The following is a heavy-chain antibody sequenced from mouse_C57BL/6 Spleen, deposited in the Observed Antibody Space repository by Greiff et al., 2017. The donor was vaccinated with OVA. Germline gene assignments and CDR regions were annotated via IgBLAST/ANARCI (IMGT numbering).Heavy chain of an antibody. CDR2: ISSGGSYT. CDR3: ARHEAAQATSLYFDY. CDR1: GFTFSSYG. V-gene: IGHV5-6*01. Sequence: EVKLVESGGDLVKPGGSLKLSCAASGFTFSSYGMSWVRQTPDQRLEWVATISSGGSYTYYPDSVKGRFTISRDNAKNTLYLHMSSLKSEDTAMYYGARHEAAQATSLYFDYWGQGTTLTVSS. D-gene: IGHD3-2*02. J-gene: IGHJ2*01.